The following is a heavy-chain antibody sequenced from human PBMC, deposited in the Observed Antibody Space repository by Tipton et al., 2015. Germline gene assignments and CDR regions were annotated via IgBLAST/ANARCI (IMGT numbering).Heavy chain of an antibody. CDR3: ARLATLTTPRGY. J-gene: IGHJ4*02. Sequence: QSGPEVKKPGASVKVSCKASGYTFTSDDINWVRQATGQGLEWMGWMNPNSGNTGYVQKFQGRVTMTRNTSISTAYMELSSLRSEDTAVYYGARLATLTTPRGYWGQGTLVTVSS. CDR2: MNPNSGNT. CDR1: GYTFTSDD. D-gene: IGHD4-11*01. V-gene: IGHV1-8*01.